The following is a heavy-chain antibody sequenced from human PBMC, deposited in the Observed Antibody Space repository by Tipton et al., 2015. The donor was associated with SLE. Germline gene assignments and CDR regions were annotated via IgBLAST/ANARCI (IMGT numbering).Heavy chain of an antibody. CDR3: ARGPRDFWSGYFFDY. CDR2: IYYSGST. CDR1: GGSISGSSYY. D-gene: IGHD3-3*01. J-gene: IGHJ4*02. V-gene: IGHV4-39*07. Sequence: TLSLTCTVSGGSISGSSYYWGWIRQPPGKGLEWIGSIYYSGSTYYNPSLKSRVTISVDTSKNQFSLKLSSVTAADTAVYYCARGPRDFWSGYFFDYWGQGTLVTVSA.